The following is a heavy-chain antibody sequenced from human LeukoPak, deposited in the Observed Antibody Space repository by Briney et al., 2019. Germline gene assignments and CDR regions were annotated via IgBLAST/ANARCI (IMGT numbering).Heavy chain of an antibody. Sequence: GGSLRLSCAASGFTFSSYAMSWVRQAPGKGLEWVSAISGSGGSTYYADSVKGRFTISRDNSKNTLYLQMNSLRAEDTAVYYCARVPYSSSRFGNWYFDLWGRGTLVTVSS. V-gene: IGHV3-23*01. CDR2: ISGSGGST. CDR1: GFTFSSYA. J-gene: IGHJ2*01. CDR3: ARVPYSSSRFGNWYFDL. D-gene: IGHD6-13*01.